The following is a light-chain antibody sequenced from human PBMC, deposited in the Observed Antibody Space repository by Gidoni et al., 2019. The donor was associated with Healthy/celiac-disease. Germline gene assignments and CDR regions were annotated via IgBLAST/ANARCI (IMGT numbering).Light chain of an antibody. J-gene: IGKJ1*01. V-gene: IGKV1-39*01. CDR1: QSINND. CDR2: AAS. Sequence: IQMTQSPSSLSASVGDRVTSTCRASQSINNDLNWYQQKPGKAPRLLIYAASSLQSGVPARFSGRGSGTDFTLFTLTITSLQPEDFATYYCQQSYITPRTFGQGTKVEIK. CDR3: QQSYITPRT.